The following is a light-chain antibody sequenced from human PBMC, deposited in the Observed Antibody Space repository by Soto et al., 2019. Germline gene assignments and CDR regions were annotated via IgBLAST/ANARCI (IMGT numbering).Light chain of an antibody. V-gene: IGLV4-60*02. CDR1: SGHSSYI. J-gene: IGLJ3*02. Sequence: LVLTQSSSASASLGSSVKLTCTLSSGHSSYIIAWHQQQPGKAPRYLMKLEGSGSYNKGSGVPDRFSGSSSGADRYLTISHLQFEDEADYYCETWDSNTRVFGGGTKLTVL. CDR2: LEGSGSY. CDR3: ETWDSNTRV.